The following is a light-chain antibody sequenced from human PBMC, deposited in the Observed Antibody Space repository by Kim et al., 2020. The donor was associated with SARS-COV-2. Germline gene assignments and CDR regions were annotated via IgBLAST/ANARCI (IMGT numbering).Light chain of an antibody. V-gene: IGLV3-19*01. Sequence: SSELTQDPAVSVALGQTVRITCQGDSRRSYYATWYQQKPGQAPIVVIYGKNNRPSGIPDRFSGSSSGDTASLIITGTQAGDEAGYYCNSRGSNDNVLFGGGTQLTVL. CDR1: SRRSYY. J-gene: IGLJ2*01. CDR2: GKN. CDR3: NSRGSNDNVL.